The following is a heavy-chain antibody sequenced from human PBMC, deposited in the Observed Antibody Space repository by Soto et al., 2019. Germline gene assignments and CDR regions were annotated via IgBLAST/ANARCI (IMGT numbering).Heavy chain of an antibody. Sequence: DVQLLESGGGLVQPGGSLRLSCAASGFTFRSYAMRWVRQAPGKGLEWVSGISGSGISTHYADSVKGRFTVSRDNSKNTLYLQMNSIRDEDTAFYSCTQEPVGADWYIDIWGRGTVVTVSS. CDR2: ISGSGIST. V-gene: IGHV3-23*01. J-gene: IGHJ2*01. CDR3: TQEPVGADWYIDI. D-gene: IGHD3-10*01. CDR1: GFTFRSYA.